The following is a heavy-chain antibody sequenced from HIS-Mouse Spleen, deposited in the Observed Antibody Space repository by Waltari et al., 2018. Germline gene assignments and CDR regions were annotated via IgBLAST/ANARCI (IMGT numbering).Heavy chain of an antibody. CDR3: AREIPYSSSWYDWYFDL. Sequence: QLQLQESGPGLVKPSETLSLTCTVSGGSISSSSYYWGWIRQPPGTGLEWIGSIYYSGRTYYNPSLNGRVTISVDTSKNQFSLKLSSVTAADTAVYYCAREIPYSSSWYDWYFDLWGRGTLVTVSS. CDR2: IYYSGRT. CDR1: GGSISSSSYY. J-gene: IGHJ2*01. D-gene: IGHD6-13*01. V-gene: IGHV4-39*07.